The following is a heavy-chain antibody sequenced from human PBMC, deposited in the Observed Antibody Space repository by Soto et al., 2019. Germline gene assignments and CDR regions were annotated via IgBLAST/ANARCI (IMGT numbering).Heavy chain of an antibody. CDR1: GGSISSGDYY. J-gene: IGHJ6*02. CDR2: IYYSGST. V-gene: IGHV4-30-4*01. D-gene: IGHD3-22*01. Sequence: SETLSLTCTVSGGSISSGDYYWSWIRQPPGKGLEWIGYIYYSGSTYYNPSLKSRVTISVDTSKNQFSLKLSSVTAADTAVYYCARLYDSSNYYGMDVWGQCTKVTVSS. CDR3: ARLYDSSNYYGMDV.